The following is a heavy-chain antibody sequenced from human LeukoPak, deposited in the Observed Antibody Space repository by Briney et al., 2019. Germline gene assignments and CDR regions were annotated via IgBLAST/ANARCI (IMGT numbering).Heavy chain of an antibody. CDR2: INHSGST. V-gene: IGHV4-34*01. Sequence: PSETLSLTCAVYGGSFSGYYWSWIRQPPGKGLEWIGEINHSGSTNYNPSLKSRVTISVGTSKNQFSLKLSSVTAADTAVYYCARGPTYYDFWSGYYLGAFDIWGQGTMVTVSS. CDR3: ARGPTYYDFWSGYYLGAFDI. J-gene: IGHJ3*02. D-gene: IGHD3-3*01. CDR1: GGSFSGYY.